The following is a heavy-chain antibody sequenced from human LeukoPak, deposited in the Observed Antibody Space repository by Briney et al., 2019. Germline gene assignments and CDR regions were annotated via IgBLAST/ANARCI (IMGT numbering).Heavy chain of an antibody. J-gene: IGHJ5*02. V-gene: IGHV3-23*01. CDR1: GFTFSNHA. CDR3: AKDDQGDCTSSSCYRWFDP. Sequence: GGSLRLSCAASGFTFSNHAMSWVRQAPGKGPEWVSSISSRSTYTDYADSVKGRFTISRDNSKNTLNLQMHSLRAEDTAVYYCAKDDQGDCTSSSCYRWFDPWGQGTRVSASS. D-gene: IGHD2-2*02. CDR2: ISSRSTYT.